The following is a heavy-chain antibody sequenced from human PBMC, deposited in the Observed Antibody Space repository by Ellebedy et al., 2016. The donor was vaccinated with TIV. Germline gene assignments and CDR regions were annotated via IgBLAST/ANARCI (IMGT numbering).Heavy chain of an antibody. J-gene: IGHJ3*01. D-gene: IGHD3-3*01. Sequence: GESLKISCSASGFSFSRYAMHWVWQALGKGLEYVSAISSSGDDTYHADSVKGRFTISRDNSKNTLYLQMNNLRTEDTTTYFCVKAGLGMVGTEAFDAWGQGTVVIVSS. CDR3: VKAGLGMVGTEAFDA. CDR1: GFSFSRYA. V-gene: IGHV3-64D*06. CDR2: ISSSGDDT.